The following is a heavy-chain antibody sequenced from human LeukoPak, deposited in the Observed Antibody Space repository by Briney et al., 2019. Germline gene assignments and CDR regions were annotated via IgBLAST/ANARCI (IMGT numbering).Heavy chain of an antibody. J-gene: IGHJ4*02. Sequence: SETLSLTCTVSGYSISSGYYWGWIRQPPGKRLEWIGRIYASGSTNCNPSLKSRTTMSGDTSKNQFSLKVTSVTAADTAVYYCARQLPGGEIDYWGQGILVTVSS. CDR3: ARQLPGGEIDY. CDR2: IYASGST. D-gene: IGHD3-10*01. CDR1: GYSISSGYY. V-gene: IGHV4-38-2*02.